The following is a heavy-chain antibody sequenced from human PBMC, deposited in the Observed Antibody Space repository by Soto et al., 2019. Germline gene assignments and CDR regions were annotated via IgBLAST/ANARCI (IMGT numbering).Heavy chain of an antibody. D-gene: IGHD4-17*01. CDR2: IYYSGST. CDR3: ARQLDGDSKYYYYYMDV. J-gene: IGHJ6*03. CDR1: GGSISSYY. V-gene: IGHV4-59*08. Sequence: PSETLSLTCTVSGGSISSYYWSWIRQPPGKGLEWIGYIYYSGSTNYNPSLKSRVTISVDTSKNQFSLKLSSVTAADTAVYYCARQLDGDSKYYYYYMDVWGKGTTVTVSS.